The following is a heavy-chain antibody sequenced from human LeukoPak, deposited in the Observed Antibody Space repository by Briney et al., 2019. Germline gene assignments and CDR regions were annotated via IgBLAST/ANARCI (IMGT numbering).Heavy chain of an antibody. CDR2: IYYSGST. CDR1: GGSISSYY. V-gene: IGHV4-59*01. D-gene: IGHD3-10*01. Sequence: PSETLSLTCTVSGGSISSYYWSWIRQLPGKGLEWIGYIYYSGSTNYNPSLKSRVTISVDTSKNQFSLKLSSVTAADTAVYYCAREEVVRESNWFDPWGQGTLVTVSS. CDR3: AREEVVRESNWFDP. J-gene: IGHJ5*02.